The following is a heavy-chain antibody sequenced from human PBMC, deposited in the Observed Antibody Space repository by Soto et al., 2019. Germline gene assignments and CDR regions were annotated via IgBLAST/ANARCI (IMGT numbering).Heavy chain of an antibody. J-gene: IGHJ4*02. V-gene: IGHV1-2*04. Sequence: ASVKVSCKASGYTFTGYYMHWVRQAPGQGLEWMGWINPNSGGTNYAQKFQGWVTMTRDTSISTAYMELSRLRSDDTAVYYCARDRAYDYDSSGYYSGFFYFDYWGQGTLVTVSS. CDR3: ARDRAYDYDSSGYYSGFFYFDY. CDR2: INPNSGGT. CDR1: GYTFTGYY. D-gene: IGHD3-22*01.